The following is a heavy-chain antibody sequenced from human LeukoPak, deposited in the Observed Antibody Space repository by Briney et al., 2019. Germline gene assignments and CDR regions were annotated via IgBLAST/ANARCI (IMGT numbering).Heavy chain of an antibody. Sequence: PGRCMRLSCAASGFTVNSQWMGWVRQPPGKGLEWVANIKRDGSEKYYGDSVKGRFTISRDNAKNSLYLQMNSLRAEDTAVYYCARDKEAAVDFWSGYYPLWGQGTLVTVSS. CDR1: GFTVNSQW. D-gene: IGHD3-3*01. CDR2: IKRDGSEK. V-gene: IGHV3-7*01. J-gene: IGHJ4*02. CDR3: ARDKEAAVDFWSGYYPL.